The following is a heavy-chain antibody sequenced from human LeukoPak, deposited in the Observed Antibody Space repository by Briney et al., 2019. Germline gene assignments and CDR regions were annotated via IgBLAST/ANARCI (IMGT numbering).Heavy chain of an antibody. CDR2: INPNSGGT. CDR1: GYTFTGYY. V-gene: IGHV1-2*02. J-gene: IGHJ6*03. CDR3: ARGGYYYDSSYYMDV. Sequence: ASVKVSCKASGYTFTGYYMHWVRQAPGQGLEWMGWINPNSGGTNYAQKFQGRVTMTRDTSISTAYMELSRLRSDDTAVYYCARGGYYYDSSYYMDVWGKGTTVTVSS. D-gene: IGHD3-22*01.